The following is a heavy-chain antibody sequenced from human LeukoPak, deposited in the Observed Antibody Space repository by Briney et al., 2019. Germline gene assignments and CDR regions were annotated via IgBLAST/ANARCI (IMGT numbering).Heavy chain of an antibody. J-gene: IGHJ4*02. Sequence: SETLSLTCAVYGESFSGYYWSWIRQPPGKGLEWIGEINHSGSTNYNPSLKSRVTISVDTSKNQFSLKLSSVTAADTAVYYCARVEVDHYDSSGYSAYWGQGMLVTVSS. CDR3: ARVEVDHYDSSGYSAY. CDR1: GESFSGYY. D-gene: IGHD3-22*01. V-gene: IGHV4-34*01. CDR2: INHSGST.